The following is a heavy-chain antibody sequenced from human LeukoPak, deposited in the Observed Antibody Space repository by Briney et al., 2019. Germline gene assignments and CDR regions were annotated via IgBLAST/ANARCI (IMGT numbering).Heavy chain of an antibody. CDR2: IKQDGSEK. V-gene: IGHV3-7*01. D-gene: IGHD6-6*01. CDR1: GFTFSSYW. CDR3: ARDGLAARGGYYYYMDV. Sequence: PGGSLRLSCAASGFTFSSYWMSWVRQAPGKGLEWVANIKQDGSEKYYVVSVKGRFTISRDNAKNSLYLQMNSLRAEDTAVYYCARDGLAARGGYYYYMDVWGKGTTVTVSS. J-gene: IGHJ6*03.